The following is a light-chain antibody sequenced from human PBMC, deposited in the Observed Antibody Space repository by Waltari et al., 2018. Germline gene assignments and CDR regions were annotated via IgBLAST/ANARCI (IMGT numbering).Light chain of an antibody. CDR2: GAS. CDR3: QQYSSPPFT. Sequence: DIQMTQSPSPLSASGGHRDRITCRATQCINNSLAWFQQKSGKAPKLLVFGASTLGTGVASRFSGSGSGADYTLTISSLQPEDIATFYCQQYSSPPFTFGQGTKLDI. J-gene: IGKJ2*01. CDR1: QCINNS. V-gene: IGKV1-NL1*01.